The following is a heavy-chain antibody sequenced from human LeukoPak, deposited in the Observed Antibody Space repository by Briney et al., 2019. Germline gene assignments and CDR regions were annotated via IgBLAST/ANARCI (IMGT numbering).Heavy chain of an antibody. D-gene: IGHD6-13*01. Sequence: PGGSLRLSCAASGFTVSSNYMSWVRQAPGKGLEWVSIIYSGGSTFYADSVKGRFTISRDNSKNTLYLQMNSLRAEDTAVYYCARADSSSWYYFDYWGQGTLVTVSS. CDR3: ARADSSSWYYFDY. J-gene: IGHJ4*02. V-gene: IGHV3-53*01. CDR1: GFTVSSNY. CDR2: IYSGGST.